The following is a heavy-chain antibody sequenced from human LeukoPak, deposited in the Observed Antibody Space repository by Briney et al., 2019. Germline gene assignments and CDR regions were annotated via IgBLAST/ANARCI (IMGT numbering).Heavy chain of an antibody. J-gene: IGHJ4*02. CDR2: IYYSGRT. CDR3: ARMVGYYDSSGLFDY. CDR1: GGSISGSSYY. D-gene: IGHD3-22*01. V-gene: IGHV4-39*01. Sequence: PSETLSLTCTVSGGSISGSSYYWGWIRQPPGKGLEWIGSIYYSGRTYYNPSLKSRVTISVDTSKNQFSLKLNSVTATDTAVYYCARMVGYYDSSGLFDYWGQGTLVTVSS.